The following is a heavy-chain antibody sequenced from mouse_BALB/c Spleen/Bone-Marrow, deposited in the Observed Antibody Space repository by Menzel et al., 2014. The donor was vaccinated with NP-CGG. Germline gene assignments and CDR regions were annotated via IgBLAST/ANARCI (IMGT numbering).Heavy chain of an antibody. Sequence: DVKLVESGGGLVKPGGSLKLSCAASGFAFSSYDMSWVRQTPEKRLEWVAYISSGGGSTYYPDTVKGRFTISRDNAKNTLYLQMSSLKSDDTAMYYCARHRYFIDCWPQSTPLTVSS. V-gene: IGHV5-12-1*01. J-gene: IGHJ2*01. CDR1: GFAFSSYD. CDR2: ISSGGGST. CDR3: ARHRYFIDC.